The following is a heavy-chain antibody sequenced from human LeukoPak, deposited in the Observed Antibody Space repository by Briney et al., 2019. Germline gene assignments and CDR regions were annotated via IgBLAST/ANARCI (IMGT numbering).Heavy chain of an antibody. V-gene: IGHV1-18*01. CDR1: RYTSTTNR. D-gene: IGHD6-19*01. CDR2: ISAYNGNT. CDR3: ARVNRPSSVGGY. J-gene: IGHJ4*02. Sequence: ASVRDSSMDSRYTSTTNRICWGRPAPGQGLEWMGWISAYNGNTNYAQKLQGRVTMTTDTSTSTAYMELRSLRSDDTAVYYCARVNRPSSVGGYWGQGTLVTVSS.